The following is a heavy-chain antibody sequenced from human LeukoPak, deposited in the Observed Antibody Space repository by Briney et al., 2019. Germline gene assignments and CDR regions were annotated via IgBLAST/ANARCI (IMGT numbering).Heavy chain of an antibody. CDR1: GFTFSSYS. CDR3: AKGRALVGGTTRSYDS. CDR2: ISSSSSYI. V-gene: IGHV3-21*04. Sequence: PGGSLRLSCAASGFTFSSYSMNWVRQAPGKGLEWVSSISSSSSYIYYADSMKGRFTISRDNSKNTLYLQMNSLRVEDTAVYYCAKGRALVGGTTRSYDSWGQGTLVTVSS. J-gene: IGHJ5*02. D-gene: IGHD1-26*01.